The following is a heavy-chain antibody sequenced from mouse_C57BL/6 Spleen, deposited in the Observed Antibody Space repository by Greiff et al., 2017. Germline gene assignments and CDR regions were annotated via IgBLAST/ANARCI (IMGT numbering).Heavy chain of an antibody. CDR3: ARTGFAY. J-gene: IGHJ3*01. Sequence: EVKLMESGGGLVKPGGSLKLSCAASGFTFSDYGMHWVRQAPEKGLEWVAYISSGSSTIYYADTVKGRFTISRDNAKNTLFLQMTSLRSEDTAMXYCARTGFAYWGQGTLVTVSA. CDR1: GFTFSDYG. V-gene: IGHV5-17*01. CDR2: ISSGSSTI.